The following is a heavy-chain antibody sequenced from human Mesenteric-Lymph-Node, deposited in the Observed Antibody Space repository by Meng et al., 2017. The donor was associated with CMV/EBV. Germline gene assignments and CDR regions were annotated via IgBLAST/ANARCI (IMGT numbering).Heavy chain of an antibody. CDR2: IYHSGST. V-gene: IGHV4-4*02. CDR1: NW. D-gene: IGHD2-2*02. J-gene: IGHJ4*02. Sequence: NWGSWVRQPPGKGLEWIGEIYHSGSTNYNPSLKSRVTISVDKSKNQFSLKLSSVTAADTAVYYCARIAVGCSSTSCYIYRRAYYFDYWGQGTLVTVSS. CDR3: ARIAVGCSSTSCYIYRRAYYFDY.